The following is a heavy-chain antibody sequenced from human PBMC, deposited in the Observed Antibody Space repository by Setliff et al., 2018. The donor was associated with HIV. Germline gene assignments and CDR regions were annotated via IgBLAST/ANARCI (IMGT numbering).Heavy chain of an antibody. D-gene: IGHD2-2*01. V-gene: IGHV1-3*01. CDR1: GYTFTSYA. Sequence: ASVKVSCKASGYTFTSYAIHWVRQAPGQWLEWMGWINVGKGNTNYAQKFQGRVTMTRDTTITTVYMELTRLRSDDTAMFYCAVMGYCGGNSCYRTEGFDYWGQGTLVTVSS. J-gene: IGHJ4*02. CDR2: INVGKGNT. CDR3: AVMGYCGGNSCYRTEGFDY.